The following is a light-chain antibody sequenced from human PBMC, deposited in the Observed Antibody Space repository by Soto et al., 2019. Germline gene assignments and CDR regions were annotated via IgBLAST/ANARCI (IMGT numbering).Light chain of an antibody. Sequence: EIVLTQSPATLSLSPGERATLSCMASQSVSSYLAWYQQKPGQAPRLLIYDASNRATGIPARFSGSGSGTDFTLTISRLEPEDFAVYCCQQYGRSPRTLGQGTKVDIK. CDR2: DAS. CDR3: QQYGRSPRT. J-gene: IGKJ1*01. CDR1: QSVSSY. V-gene: IGKV3-20*01.